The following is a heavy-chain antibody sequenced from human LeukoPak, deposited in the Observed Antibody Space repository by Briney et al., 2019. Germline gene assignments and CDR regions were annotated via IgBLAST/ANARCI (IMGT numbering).Heavy chain of an antibody. Sequence: PGGSLRLSCAASGFTFSSYGMSWVRQAPGKGLEWVSAISGSGGSTYYADSVKGRFTISRDNSKNTLYLQMNSLRAEDTAVYYCAKLRLEPIAVAATWWFDPWGQGTLVTVSS. CDR2: ISGSGGST. CDR1: GFTFSSYG. V-gene: IGHV3-23*01. D-gene: IGHD6-19*01. J-gene: IGHJ5*02. CDR3: AKLRLEPIAVAATWWFDP.